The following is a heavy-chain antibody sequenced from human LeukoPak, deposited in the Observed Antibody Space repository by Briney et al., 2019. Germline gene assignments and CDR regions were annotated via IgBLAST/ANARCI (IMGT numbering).Heavy chain of an antibody. J-gene: IGHJ3*02. V-gene: IGHV1-69*13. Sequence: GASVKVSCKASGGTFSSYAISWVRQAPGQGLEWMGGIIPIFGTANYAQKFQGRVTITADESTSTAYMELSSLRSEDTAVYYCTRDWDIVTTYAFDIWGQGTMVTVSS. CDR3: TRDWDIVTTYAFDI. CDR2: IIPIFGTA. CDR1: GGTFSSYA. D-gene: IGHD2-15*01.